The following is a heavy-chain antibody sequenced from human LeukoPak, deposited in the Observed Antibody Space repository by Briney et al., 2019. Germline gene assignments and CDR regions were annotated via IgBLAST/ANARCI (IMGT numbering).Heavy chain of an antibody. CDR2: IYTSGST. J-gene: IGHJ4*02. CDR1: GGSISSGSYY. CDR3: ARDHDFWSGYDY. Sequence: SETLSLTCTVSGGSISSGSYYWSWIRQPAGKGLEWIERIYTSGSTNYNPSPKSRVTISVDTSKNQFSLELSSVTAADTAVYYCARDHDFWSGYDYWGQGTLVTVSS. D-gene: IGHD3-3*01. V-gene: IGHV4-61*02.